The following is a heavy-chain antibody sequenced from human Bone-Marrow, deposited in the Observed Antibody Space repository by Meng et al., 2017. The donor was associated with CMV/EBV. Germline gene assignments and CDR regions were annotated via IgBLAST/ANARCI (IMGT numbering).Heavy chain of an antibody. J-gene: IGHJ6*02. V-gene: IGHV3-48*04. CDR3: ARDRDSYGMDV. CDR2: ISSSSSTI. CDR1: GFTFSSYS. Sequence: GGSLRLSCAASGFTFSSYSMNWVRQAPGKGLEWVSYISSSSSTIYYADSVKGRFTISRDNAKNSLYLQMNSLRAEDTAVYYCARDRDSYGMDVWGQGTTVTVSS.